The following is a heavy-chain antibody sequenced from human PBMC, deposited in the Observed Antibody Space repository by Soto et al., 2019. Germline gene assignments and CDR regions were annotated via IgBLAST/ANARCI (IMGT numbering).Heavy chain of an antibody. CDR2: ISSSGST. J-gene: IGHJ5*02. CDR1: GDSIGGVGY. Sequence: SETLSLTCTVSGDSIGGVGYWSWIRQFPGRGLEWIGCISSSGSTYYNPALNNRISLSLDTSQNQFSLKLLSVTATDTAIYYCARSGVTGIVIPSHWFDPWGQGTLVTVSS. D-gene: IGHD2-21*02. V-gene: IGHV4-31*03. CDR3: ARSGVTGIVIPSHWFDP.